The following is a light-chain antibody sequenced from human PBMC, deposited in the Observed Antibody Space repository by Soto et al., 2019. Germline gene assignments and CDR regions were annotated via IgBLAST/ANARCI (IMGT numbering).Light chain of an antibody. CDR3: QQRSNWPYT. CDR2: DAS. J-gene: IGKJ2*01. Sequence: ETVLTQSPATLSLSPGERATLSCRASQSVSSYLAWYQQKPGQAPRLLIYDASNRATGIPARFRGSGSGTDFTLTISSLEPEDLAVYYCQQRSNWPYTFGQGTKLEIK. CDR1: QSVSSY. V-gene: IGKV3-11*01.